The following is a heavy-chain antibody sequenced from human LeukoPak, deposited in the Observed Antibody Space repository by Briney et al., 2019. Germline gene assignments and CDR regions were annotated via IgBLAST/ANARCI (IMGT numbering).Heavy chain of an antibody. V-gene: IGHV1-8*01. Sequence: ASVKVSCKASGYTFTSYDINWVGQATGQGLEWMGWMNPNSGNTGYAQKFQGRVTMTRNTSISTAYMELSSLRSEVTAVCYCAREWGSFDYWGQGALVTVSS. J-gene: IGHJ4*02. CDR2: MNPNSGNT. CDR1: GYTFTSYD. CDR3: AREWGSFDY. D-gene: IGHD1-26*01.